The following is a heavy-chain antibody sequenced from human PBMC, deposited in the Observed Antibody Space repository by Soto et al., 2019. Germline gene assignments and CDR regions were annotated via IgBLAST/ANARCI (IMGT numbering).Heavy chain of an antibody. J-gene: IGHJ5*02. CDR3: AHMRADRISTDCYHWFDT. V-gene: IGHV2-5*02. D-gene: IGHD2-2*01. CDR2: IYWDDDK. CDR1: GFSLSTSGLS. Sequence: QITLKESGPTLVKPTQTLTLTCTFSGFSLSTSGLSVGWIRQPPGKALEWLALIYWDDDKRYSPSLRSSLTIPKDTSKTRVVLTVTNMDPVDSTTYFSAHMRADRISTDCYHWFDTWGQGTQVTISS.